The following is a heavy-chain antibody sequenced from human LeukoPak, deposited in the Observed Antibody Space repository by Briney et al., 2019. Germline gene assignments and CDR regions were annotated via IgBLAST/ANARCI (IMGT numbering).Heavy chain of an antibody. CDR3: TKNYYISYYYYYMDV. Sequence: PGRSLRLSCTASGLTLGDSAMSWVRQAQGKGLEGAGFFRSKAYGGTTEYAASVKGRFTISRDDSKSIAYLQMNSLKTEDTAVYYCTKNYYISYYYYYMDVWGKGTTVTVSS. CDR2: FRSKAYGGTT. V-gene: IGHV3-49*04. J-gene: IGHJ6*03. D-gene: IGHD1-26*01. CDR1: GLTLGDSA.